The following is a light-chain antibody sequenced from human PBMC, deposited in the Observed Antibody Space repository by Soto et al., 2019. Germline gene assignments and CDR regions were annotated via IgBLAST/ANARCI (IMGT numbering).Light chain of an antibody. J-gene: IGKJ5*01. Sequence: EIVLTQSPATLSLSPGEGATLSCRASQSVSSYLAWYQQKPGQAPRLLIYDASDRATGIPARFSGSGSGTDFTLTISSLEPEDSAVYYCQQRSNWLITFGQGTRLEI. CDR3: QQRSNWLIT. CDR2: DAS. V-gene: IGKV3-11*01. CDR1: QSVSSY.